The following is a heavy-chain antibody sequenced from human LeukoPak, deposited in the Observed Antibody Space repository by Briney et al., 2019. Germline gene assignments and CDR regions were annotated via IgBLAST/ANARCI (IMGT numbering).Heavy chain of an antibody. CDR1: GGSFSGYY. Sequence: SETLSLTCAVYGGSFSGYYWSWIRQPPGKGLEWIGEINHSGSTNYNPSLKSRVTISVDTSKNQFSLKLSSVTAADTAVYYCARGGSYYGSGSYPPFDYWGQGTLVTVSS. J-gene: IGHJ4*02. CDR3: ARGGSYYGSGSYPPFDY. D-gene: IGHD3-10*01. CDR2: INHSGST. V-gene: IGHV4-34*01.